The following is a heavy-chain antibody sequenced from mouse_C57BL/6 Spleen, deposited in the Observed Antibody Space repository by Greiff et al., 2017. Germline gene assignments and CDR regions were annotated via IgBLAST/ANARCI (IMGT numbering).Heavy chain of an antibody. D-gene: IGHD2-5*01. J-gene: IGHJ2*01. Sequence: VQLQQPGAELVMPGASVKLSCKASGYTFTSYWMHWVKQRPGQGLEWIGEIDPSDSYTNYNQKFKGKSTLTVDKSSSTAYMQLSSLTSEDSAVYYWARTYSNYTYYFDYWGQGTTLTVSS. CDR3: ARTYSNYTYYFDY. V-gene: IGHV1-69*01. CDR2: IDPSDSYT. CDR1: GYTFTSYW.